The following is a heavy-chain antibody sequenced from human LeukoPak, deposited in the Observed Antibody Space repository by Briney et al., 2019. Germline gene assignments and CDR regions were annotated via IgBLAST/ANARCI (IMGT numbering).Heavy chain of an antibody. CDR3: ARASWISTADAVC. CDR2: INSDGSST. CDR1: GFTFSSYW. J-gene: IGHJ4*02. D-gene: IGHD2-2*03. V-gene: IGHV3-74*01. Sequence: GGSLRLSCAASGFTFSSYWMHWVRQAPGKGLVWVSRINSDGSSTNYADSVKGRFTISRDNAKNTLYLQMNSLRVEDTAIYYCARASWISTADAVCWGQGTQVTVSS.